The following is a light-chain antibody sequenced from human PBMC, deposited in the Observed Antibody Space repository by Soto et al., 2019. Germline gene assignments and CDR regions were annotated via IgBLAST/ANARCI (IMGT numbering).Light chain of an antibody. CDR2: DAS. Sequence: ADQFNQSPSSLSASVGDRVTMSCRASQGIGNALAWYQQKPGKAPKVLIYDASSLKSGVPSRFSGSGSGTDFTLTISSLQPEDFATYYCQQFNSFPLTFGGGTKVDI. CDR3: QQFNSFPLT. V-gene: IGKV1-13*02. J-gene: IGKJ4*01. CDR1: QGIGNA.